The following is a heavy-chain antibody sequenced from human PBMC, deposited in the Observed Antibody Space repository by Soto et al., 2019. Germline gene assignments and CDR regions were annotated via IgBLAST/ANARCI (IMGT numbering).Heavy chain of an antibody. CDR3: ARELGYCSSTRCYKGYYGMDV. Sequence: GGSLRLSCAASGLTFSSYGMHWVRQAPGKGLEWVAVIWYDGSNKYYADSVKGRFIISRDNSKNTLYLQMNSLRAEDTAVYYCARELGYCSSTRCYKGYYGMDVWGPGTTVTVSS. J-gene: IGHJ6*02. V-gene: IGHV3-33*01. CDR2: IWYDGSNK. D-gene: IGHD2-2*02. CDR1: GLTFSSYG.